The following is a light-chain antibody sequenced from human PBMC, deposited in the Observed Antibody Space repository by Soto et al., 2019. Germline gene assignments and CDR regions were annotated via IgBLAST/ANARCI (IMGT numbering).Light chain of an antibody. J-gene: IGLJ3*02. CDR2: DDS. CDR1: NIGSES. CDR3: EVWHSSGDHSV. V-gene: IGLV3-21*02. Sequence: SYELTQPPSVSVAPGQTARITCGGNNIGSESVHWYQQKPGQAPVVVVYDDSDRPSGIPDRFSGSNSGNTATLTISRVEGGDEADYYCEVWHSSGDHSVFGGGTKLTVL.